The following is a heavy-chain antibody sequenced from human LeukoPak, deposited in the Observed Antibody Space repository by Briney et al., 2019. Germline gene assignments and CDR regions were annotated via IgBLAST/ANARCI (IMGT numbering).Heavy chain of an antibody. J-gene: IGHJ4*02. CDR1: GYTFTSYY. CDR3: ARDGIVGATAHYFDY. Sequence: ASVKVSCKASGYTFTSYYMHWVRQAPGQGLEWMGIINPSGGSTSYAQKFQGRVTMTRDTSTSTVYMELSSLRSEDTAVYYCARDGIVGATAHYFDYWGQGTLVTVSP. CDR2: INPSGGST. V-gene: IGHV1-46*01. D-gene: IGHD1-26*01.